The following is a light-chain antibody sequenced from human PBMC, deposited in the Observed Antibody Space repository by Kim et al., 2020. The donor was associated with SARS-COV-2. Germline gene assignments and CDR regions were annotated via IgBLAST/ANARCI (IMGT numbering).Light chain of an antibody. CDR3: QQYNNWPLT. J-gene: IGKJ4*01. CDR1: QTVSSR. V-gene: IGKV3-15*01. Sequence: EIVMTQSPATLSVSPGERVTLSCRASQTVSSRLAWYQQKPGQAPRLLIYGASTGATGIPARFSGSGSGTEFTLTISSLQSEDFAVYYCQQYNNWPLTFGGGTKVDIK. CDR2: GAS.